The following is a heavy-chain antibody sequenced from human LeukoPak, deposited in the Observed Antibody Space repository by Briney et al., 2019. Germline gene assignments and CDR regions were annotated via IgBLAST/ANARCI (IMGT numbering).Heavy chain of an antibody. CDR1: GFTFSSYS. V-gene: IGHV3-21*01. D-gene: IGHD3-3*01. CDR2: ISSSSSYI. Sequence: GGSLRLSCAASGFTFSSYSMSWVRQAPGKGLEWVSSISSSSSYIYYADSVKGRFTISRDNAKNSLYLQMNSLRAEDTAVYYCARVYDFWSGHFDYWGQGTLVTVSS. CDR3: ARVYDFWSGHFDY. J-gene: IGHJ4*02.